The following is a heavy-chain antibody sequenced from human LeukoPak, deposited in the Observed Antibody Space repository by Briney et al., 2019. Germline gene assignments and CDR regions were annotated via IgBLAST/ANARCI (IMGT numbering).Heavy chain of an antibody. CDR1: GDSISCTSYY. CDR3: ARWDRYSSGWSQPFDY. V-gene: IGHV4-39*01. D-gene: IGHD6-19*01. CDR2: IYYSGST. J-gene: IGHJ4*02. Sequence: PSETLSLTCTVSGDSISCTSYYWGWIRQPPWKGLEWLGTIYYSGSTYYNPSLKSRVTISVDTSNNEFSLNLSSVTAADTAVYYCARWDRYSSGWSQPFDYWGQGTLVTVSS.